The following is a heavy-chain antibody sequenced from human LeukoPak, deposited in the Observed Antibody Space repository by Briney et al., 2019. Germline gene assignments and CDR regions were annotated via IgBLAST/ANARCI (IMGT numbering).Heavy chain of an antibody. Sequence: QAGGSLRLSCAASGFTFSSYWMNWVRQAPGKGLVWVSRINTDGSDTSYADSVKGRFTISRDNANNTLYLQMNSLRAEDTAVYYCARDHGYYYYYMDVWGKGTTVTVSS. CDR2: INTDGSDT. V-gene: IGHV3-74*01. CDR3: ARDHGYYYYYMDV. CDR1: GFTFSSYW. J-gene: IGHJ6*03.